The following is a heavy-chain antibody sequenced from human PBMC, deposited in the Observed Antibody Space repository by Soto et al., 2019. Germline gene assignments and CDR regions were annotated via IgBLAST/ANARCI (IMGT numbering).Heavy chain of an antibody. J-gene: IGHJ4*02. D-gene: IGHD4-17*01. CDR3: ARVFARTTVVTAYYFDY. CDR1: GGTFSSYA. CDR2: IIPIFGTA. Sequence: QVQLVQSGAEVKKPGSSVKVSCKASGGTFSSYAISWVRQAPGQGLEWMGGIIPIFGTANYAQKFQGRVTITADESKSTAYMELSSLRSEDTAVYYCARVFARTTVVTAYYFDYWGQGPLVTVSS. V-gene: IGHV1-69*12.